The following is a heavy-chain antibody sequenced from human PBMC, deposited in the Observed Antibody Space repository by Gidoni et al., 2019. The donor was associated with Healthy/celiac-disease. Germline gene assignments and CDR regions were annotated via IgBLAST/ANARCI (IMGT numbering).Heavy chain of an antibody. CDR2: IKQDGSEK. J-gene: IGHJ6*02. V-gene: IGHV3-7*01. CDR1: GFPFSSYW. CDR3: ARFLLGIVLVPAAHSGLDV. Sequence: EVQLVESGGGLVQPGGSLRLSCAASGFPFSSYWMSWVRQAPGKGLEWVANIKQDGSEKYYVDSVKGRFTISRDNAKNSLYLQMNSLRAEDTAVYYCARFLLGIVLVPAAHSGLDVWGQGTTVTVSS. D-gene: IGHD2-2*01.